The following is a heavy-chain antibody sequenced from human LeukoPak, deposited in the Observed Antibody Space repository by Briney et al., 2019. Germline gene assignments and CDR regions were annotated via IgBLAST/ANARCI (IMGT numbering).Heavy chain of an antibody. D-gene: IGHD5-18*01. J-gene: IGHJ4*02. Sequence: GGSLRLSCAASGFTFSSYWMSWVRQAPGKGLEWVANIKQDGSEKYYVDSVKGRFTISRDNAKNSLYLQMNSLRAEDTAVYYCASGGRVQLWFVADYWGQGTLVTVSS. CDR3: ASGGRVQLWFVADY. V-gene: IGHV3-7*03. CDR1: GFTFSSYW. CDR2: IKQDGSEK.